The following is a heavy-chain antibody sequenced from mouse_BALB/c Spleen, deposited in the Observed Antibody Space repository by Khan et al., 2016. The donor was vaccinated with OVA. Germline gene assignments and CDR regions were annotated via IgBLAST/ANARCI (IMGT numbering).Heavy chain of an antibody. CDR1: GYTFTDFT. CDR3: TRGAGGSRFAY. J-gene: IGHJ3*01. Sequence: VQLQESGAELVRPGVSVKISCKGSGYTFTDFTIHWVKQSHALSLEWIGVISTYYGDVTYNQKFKGKATMTVDKSSSTTYMELARLTSEDSAIYYCTRGAGGSRFAYGGQGTLVNVSA. V-gene: IGHV1S137*01. CDR2: ISTYYGDV.